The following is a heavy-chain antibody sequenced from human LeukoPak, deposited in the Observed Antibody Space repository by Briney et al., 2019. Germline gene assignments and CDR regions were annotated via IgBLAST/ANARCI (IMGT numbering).Heavy chain of an antibody. CDR3: AKDPLGYGVFDY. J-gene: IGHJ4*02. CDR2: IWYDGSNK. CDR1: GFTFSSYG. V-gene: IGHV3-33*06. Sequence: PGRSLRLSCAASGFTFSSYGMHWVRQAPGKGLEWVAVIWYDGSNKYYADSVKGRFTISRDNSKNTPYLQMNSLRAEDTAVYYCAKDPLGYGVFDYWGQGTLVTVSS. D-gene: IGHD5-18*01.